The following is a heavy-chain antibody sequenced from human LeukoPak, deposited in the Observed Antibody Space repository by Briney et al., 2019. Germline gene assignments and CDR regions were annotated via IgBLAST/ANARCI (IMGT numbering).Heavy chain of an antibody. V-gene: IGHV4-31*03. CDR1: GGSISSGGYY. J-gene: IGHJ5*02. D-gene: IGHD2-8*01. Sequence: PSETLSLTCTVSGGSISSGGYYWSWIRQHPGKGLEWIGYIYYSGSTYYNPSLKSRVTISVDTSKTQFSLKLSSVTAADTAVYYCARVVGGTDAGWFDPWGQGTLVTVSS. CDR2: IYYSGST. CDR3: ARVVGGTDAGWFDP.